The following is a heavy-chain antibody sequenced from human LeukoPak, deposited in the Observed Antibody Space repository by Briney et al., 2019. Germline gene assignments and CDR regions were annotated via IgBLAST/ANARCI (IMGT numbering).Heavy chain of an antibody. CDR1: GFTFSINW. J-gene: IGHJ4*02. CDR3: AKSAEGGYYDSSGYQFDY. V-gene: IGHV3-7*03. CDR2: INPDGSER. Sequence: PGGSLRLSCAASGFTFSINWMIWVRQAPGKGLEWVAYINPDGSERYYVDSVRGRFTISRDNAKSSLYLQMNSLRAEDTAVYYCAKSAEGGYYDSSGYQFDYWGQGTLVTVSS. D-gene: IGHD3-22*01.